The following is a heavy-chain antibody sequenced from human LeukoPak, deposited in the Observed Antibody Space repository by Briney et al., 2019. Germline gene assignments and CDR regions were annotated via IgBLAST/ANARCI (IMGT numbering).Heavy chain of an antibody. CDR3: ARVDYYYYYMDV. CDR2: ICYSGST. J-gene: IGHJ6*03. CDR1: GGSISSSSYY. Sequence: PSETLSLTCTVSGGSISSSSYYWGWIRQPPGKGLEWIGSICYSGSTYYNPSLKSRVTISVDTSKNQFSLKLSSVTAADTAVYYCARVDYYYYYMDVWGKGTTVTVSS. V-gene: IGHV4-39*07.